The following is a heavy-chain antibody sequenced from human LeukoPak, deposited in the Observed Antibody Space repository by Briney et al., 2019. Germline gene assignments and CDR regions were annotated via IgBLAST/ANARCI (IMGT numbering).Heavy chain of an antibody. Sequence: PGGSLRLSCAASGVTFSSYGMHWVRQAPAKGLDWVAVIWYDGSNKYYADSVKGRFTISRDNSKNTLYLQMNSLRAEDTAMYYCARDAFRRAGMDVWAKGTTVTVSS. CDR2: IWYDGSNK. CDR1: GVTFSSYG. V-gene: IGHV3-33*01. D-gene: IGHD3-10*01. J-gene: IGHJ6*04. CDR3: ARDAFRRAGMDV.